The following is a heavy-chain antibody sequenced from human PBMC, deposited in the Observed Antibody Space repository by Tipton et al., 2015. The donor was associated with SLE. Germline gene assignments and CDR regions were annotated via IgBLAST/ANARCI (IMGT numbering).Heavy chain of an antibody. CDR1: GGTFNSHA. CDR2: IIPIFGTA. CDR3: ARGHRGGGTTDYQYNRDV. J-gene: IGHJ6*03. D-gene: IGHD1-7*01. Sequence: QLVQSGAEVKKHGSSVKVSCKASGGTFNSHAISWVRQAPGQGLEWMGGIIPIFGTANYAQKFQGRVTIPADESTITAYMEQSSLRSDDTAVYYCARGHRGGGTTDYQYNRDVWGKGTTGTVSS. V-gene: IGHV1-69*01.